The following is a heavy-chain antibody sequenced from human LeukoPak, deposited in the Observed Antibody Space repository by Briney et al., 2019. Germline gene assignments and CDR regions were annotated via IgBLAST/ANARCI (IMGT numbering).Heavy chain of an antibody. D-gene: IGHD2-8*01. Sequence: GGSLRLSCAASGFIFSNYYMDWVRQAPGKGLEWVSSVSSSSSHKYYADSVKGRFTISRDNAKNSLYLQMNSLRAEDTAVYYRAKAPHCPNDVCRYFDYWGQGILVTVSS. CDR1: GFIFSNYY. CDR2: VSSSSSHK. CDR3: AKAPHCPNDVCRYFDY. J-gene: IGHJ4*02. V-gene: IGHV3-21*04.